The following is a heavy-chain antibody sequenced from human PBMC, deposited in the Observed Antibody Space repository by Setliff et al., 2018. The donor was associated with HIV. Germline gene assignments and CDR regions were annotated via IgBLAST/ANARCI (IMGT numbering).Heavy chain of an antibody. CDR3: ARDAWVEFLEWTFYGMDV. Sequence: ASVKVSCKASGYTFTSYGISWVRQAPGQGLEWMGWISAYNGDTKYAQKVQGRVTLTADTSSSTVYMELRSLRSDDTAVYYCARDAWVEFLEWTFYGMDVWGQGTKVTVSS. V-gene: IGHV1-18*01. CDR2: ISAYNGDT. CDR1: GYTFTSYG. D-gene: IGHD3-3*02. J-gene: IGHJ6*02.